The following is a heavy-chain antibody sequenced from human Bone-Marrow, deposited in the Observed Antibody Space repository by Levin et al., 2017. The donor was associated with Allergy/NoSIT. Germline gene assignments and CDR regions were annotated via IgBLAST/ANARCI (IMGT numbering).Heavy chain of an antibody. CDR1: GFSLSTSGVG. CDR2: IYWDDDK. J-gene: IGHJ4*02. D-gene: IGHD3-10*01. CDR3: AHARLRGDGSGSYYPCYFDY. V-gene: IGHV2-5*02. Sequence: GSGPTLVKPTQTLTLTCTFSGFSLSTSGVGVGWIRQPPGKALEWLALIYWDDDKRYSPSLKSRLTITKDTSKNQVVLTMTNMDPVDTATYSCAHARLRGDGSGSYYPCYFDYWGQGTLVTVSS.